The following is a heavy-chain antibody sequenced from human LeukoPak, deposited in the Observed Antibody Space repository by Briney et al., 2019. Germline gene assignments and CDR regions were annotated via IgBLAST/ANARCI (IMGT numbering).Heavy chain of an antibody. CDR1: GYTFTSYG. CDR2: ISAYNGNT. CDR3: ARDIMVRGVTWFDL. D-gene: IGHD3-10*01. J-gene: IGHJ5*02. V-gene: IGHV1-18*01. Sequence: VASVKVSCKASGYTFTSYGISWVRPAPGQGLEWMGWISAYNGNTNYAQKLQGRVTMTTDTSTSTAYMELRSLRSDDTAVYYCARDIMVRGVTWFDLWGQGTLVTVSS.